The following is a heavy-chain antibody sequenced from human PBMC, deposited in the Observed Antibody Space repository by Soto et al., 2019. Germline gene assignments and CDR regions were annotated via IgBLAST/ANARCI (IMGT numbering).Heavy chain of an antibody. Sequence: EVQLVESGGGLVKPGGSLRLSCAASGFTFSSYSMNWVRQAPGKGLEWVSSISSSSSYIYYADSVKGRFTISRDNAKNSLYLQMNSLRAEDMAVYYCARDNHLAAALGYWGQGTLVTVSS. CDR2: ISSSSSYI. CDR1: GFTFSSYS. D-gene: IGHD6-13*01. V-gene: IGHV3-21*01. CDR3: ARDNHLAAALGY. J-gene: IGHJ4*02.